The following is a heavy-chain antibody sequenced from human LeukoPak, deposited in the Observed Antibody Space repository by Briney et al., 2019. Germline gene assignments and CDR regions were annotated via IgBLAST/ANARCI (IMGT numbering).Heavy chain of an antibody. V-gene: IGHV4-59*01. CDR1: GGSLSSYY. D-gene: IGHD4-17*01. Sequence: SETLSLTCTVSGGSLSSYYWSWIRPPPGKGLEWIGYIYYSGSTNYNPSLKSRVTISVDTSKNQFSLKLSSVTAADTAVYYCARVRGAGGDYFFDYWGQGTLVTVSS. CDR2: IYYSGST. CDR3: ARVRGAGGDYFFDY. J-gene: IGHJ4*02.